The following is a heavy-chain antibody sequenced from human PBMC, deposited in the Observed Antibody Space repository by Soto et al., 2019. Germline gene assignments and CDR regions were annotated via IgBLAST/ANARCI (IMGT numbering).Heavy chain of an antibody. CDR2: ISAYNGNT. D-gene: IGHD3-22*01. CDR1: GYTFTSYG. Sequence: GASVKVSCKASGYTFTSYGISWVRQAPGQGLEWMGWISAYNGNTNYAQKLQGRVTMTTDTSTSTAYMELRSLRSDDTAVYYCARAPKRTHSSGIDYWGQGTLVTVSS. V-gene: IGHV1-18*01. CDR3: ARAPKRTHSSGIDY. J-gene: IGHJ4*02.